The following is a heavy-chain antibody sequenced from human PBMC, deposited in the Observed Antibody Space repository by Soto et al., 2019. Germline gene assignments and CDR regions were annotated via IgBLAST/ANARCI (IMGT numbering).Heavy chain of an antibody. Sequence: QVQLVESGGGVVQPGRSLRLSCAASGFTFSSYGMHWVRQAPGKGLEWVAGIWYDGSNKYYADSVKGRFTICRDNSKNTLYLQMNSLRAEDTAVYYCARDLLWFGELSFSGYWGQGTLVTVSS. CDR2: IWYDGSNK. V-gene: IGHV3-33*01. J-gene: IGHJ4*02. CDR3: ARDLLWFGELSFSGY. D-gene: IGHD3-10*01. CDR1: GFTFSSYG.